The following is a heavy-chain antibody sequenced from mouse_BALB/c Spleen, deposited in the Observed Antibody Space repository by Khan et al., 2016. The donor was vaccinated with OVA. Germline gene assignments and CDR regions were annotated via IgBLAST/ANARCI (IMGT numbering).Heavy chain of an antibody. V-gene: IGHV2-6-1*01. CDR3: ARQPYYHYNIMDY. CDR1: GFSLTNYG. J-gene: IGHJ4*01. CDR2: IWSDGST. D-gene: IGHD2-10*01. Sequence: QVQLKQSGPGLVAPSQSLSITCTISGFSLTNYGVHWIRQPPGTGLEWLVVIWSDGSTPYNSALKSRLTITKDNSKSQVFLQMNSLQTDDPAIYFCARQPYYHYNIMDYWGQGTSGTVSS.